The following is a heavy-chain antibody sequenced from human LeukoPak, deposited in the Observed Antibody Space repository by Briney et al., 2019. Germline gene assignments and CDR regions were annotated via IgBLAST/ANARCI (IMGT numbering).Heavy chain of an antibody. J-gene: IGHJ6*03. CDR3: ARDKGREGSAAIPDYYYYYMDV. V-gene: IGHV1-46*01. Sequence: GASVKVSCKASGYTFSSYYMHWVRQAPGQGLEWMGIINPSGGSTSYAQKFQGRVTMTRDTSTSTVYMELSSLRSEDTAVYYCARDKGREGSAAIPDYYYYYMDVWGKGTTVTVSS. CDR1: GYTFSSYY. CDR2: INPSGGST. D-gene: IGHD2-2*02.